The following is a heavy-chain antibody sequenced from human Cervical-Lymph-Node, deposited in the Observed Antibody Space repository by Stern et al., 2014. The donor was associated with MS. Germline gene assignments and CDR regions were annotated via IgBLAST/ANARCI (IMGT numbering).Heavy chain of an antibody. D-gene: IGHD2-21*01. CDR2: ISWNSGDI. J-gene: IGHJ6*02. Sequence: EVQLVESGGGLVQPVGSLRLSCAASGIIFGDYVMHWVRQAPGKGLEWVAGISWNSGDIAYTDSVKGRFTISRDNAKNSLYLHMNSLRAEDTALYYCAKDLGEVFYYGMDVWGQGTTVTVSS. CDR1: GIIFGDYV. CDR3: AKDLGEVFYYGMDV. V-gene: IGHV3-9*01.